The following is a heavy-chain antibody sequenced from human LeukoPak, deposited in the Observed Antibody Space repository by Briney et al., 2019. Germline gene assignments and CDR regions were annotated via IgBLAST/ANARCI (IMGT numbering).Heavy chain of an antibody. V-gene: IGHV1-69*06. CDR3: ARGIQLWLLDAFDI. D-gene: IGHD5-18*01. Sequence: SVKVSCKASGGTFSSYAISWVRQAPGQGLEWMGVIIPMFGTANYAQKFQGRVTITADKSTTTAYMELSSLRSVDTAMYYCARGIQLWLLDAFDIWGQGTMVTVSS. CDR2: IIPMFGTA. J-gene: IGHJ3*02. CDR1: GGTFSSYA.